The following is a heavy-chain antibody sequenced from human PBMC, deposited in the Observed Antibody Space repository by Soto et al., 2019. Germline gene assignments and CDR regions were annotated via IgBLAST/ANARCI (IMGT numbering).Heavy chain of an antibody. CDR2: IYYSGST. Sequence: QLQLQESGPGLVKPSETLSLTCTVSGGSISSSSYYWGWIRQPPGKGLEWIGSIYYSGSTYYNPSLKSRVTISVDTSKNQFSLKLSSVTAADTAVYYCAGTVTTSYYYYYMDVWGKGTTVTVSS. CDR3: AGTVTTSYYYYYMDV. CDR1: GGSISSSSYY. J-gene: IGHJ6*03. V-gene: IGHV4-39*01. D-gene: IGHD4-17*01.